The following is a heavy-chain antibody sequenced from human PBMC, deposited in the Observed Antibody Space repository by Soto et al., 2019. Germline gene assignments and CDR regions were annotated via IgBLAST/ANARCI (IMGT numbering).Heavy chain of an antibody. V-gene: IGHV4-30-2*01. CDR1: GGSISSGGYS. CDR2: IYHSGST. J-gene: IGHJ5*02. CDR3: ARRVPAAMRGWFDP. D-gene: IGHD2-2*01. Sequence: PSETLTLTCAVSGGSISSGGYSWSWIRQPPGKGLEWIGYIYHSGSTYYNPSLKSRVTISVDRSKNQFSLKLSSVTAADTAVYYCARRVPAAMRGWFDPWGQGTLVTVSS.